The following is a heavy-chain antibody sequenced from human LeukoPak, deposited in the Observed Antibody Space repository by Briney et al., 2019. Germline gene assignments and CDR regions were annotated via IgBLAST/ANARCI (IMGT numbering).Heavy chain of an antibody. J-gene: IGHJ6*03. CDR1: GGSISSYY. V-gene: IGHV4-59*01. CDR3: ARTTEGGYSYGYFYYYYMDV. D-gene: IGHD5-18*01. Sequence: SETLSLTCTVSGGSISSYYWSWIRQPPGKGLEWIGDIYYGGSTNYKSSLKSRVTISVDTSKNQFSLKLSSVTAADTAVYYCARTTEGGYSYGYFYYYYMDVWGKGTTVTISS. CDR2: IYYGGST.